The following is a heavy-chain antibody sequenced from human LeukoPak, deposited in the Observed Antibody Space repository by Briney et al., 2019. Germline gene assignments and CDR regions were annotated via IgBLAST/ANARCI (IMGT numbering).Heavy chain of an antibody. Sequence: ASVKVSCKVSGYTLTELSMHWVRQAPGKGLEWMGGFDPEDGETIYAQKFQGRVTITADESTSTAYMELSSLRSEDTAVYYCARDQYSSGWGHACDVWGQGTMVTVSS. J-gene: IGHJ3*01. D-gene: IGHD6-19*01. V-gene: IGHV1-24*01. CDR1: GYTLTELS. CDR2: FDPEDGET. CDR3: ARDQYSSGWGHACDV.